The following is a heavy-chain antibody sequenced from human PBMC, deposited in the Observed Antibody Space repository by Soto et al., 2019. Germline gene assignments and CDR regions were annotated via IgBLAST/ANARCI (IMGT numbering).Heavy chain of an antibody. CDR3: AKDGGYYYDSSGIDY. J-gene: IGHJ4*02. CDR1: GFTFSSYG. D-gene: IGHD3-22*01. V-gene: IGHV3-30*18. Sequence: QVQLVESGGGVVQPGRSLRLSCAASGFTFSSYGMHWVRQAPGKGLEWVAVISYDGSNKYYADSVKGRFTISRDNSKNPLYLQMNSLRAEDTAVYYCAKDGGYYYDSSGIDYWGQGTLVTVSS. CDR2: ISYDGSNK.